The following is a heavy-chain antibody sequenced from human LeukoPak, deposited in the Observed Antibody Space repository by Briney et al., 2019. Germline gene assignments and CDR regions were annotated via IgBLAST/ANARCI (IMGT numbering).Heavy chain of an antibody. CDR3: VRVKVGSWDWFDP. CDR1: GFTFSSYW. J-gene: IGHJ5*02. V-gene: IGHV3-7*01. CDR2: VKQDGSDK. Sequence: GGSLRLSCAASGFTFSSYWMTWVRQAPGKGLEWVASVKQDGSDKYYVDSVKGRFTISRDNAKNTLYLLMNSLRAEDTAVYYCVRVKVGSWDWFDPWGQGTLVTVSS. D-gene: IGHD1-26*01.